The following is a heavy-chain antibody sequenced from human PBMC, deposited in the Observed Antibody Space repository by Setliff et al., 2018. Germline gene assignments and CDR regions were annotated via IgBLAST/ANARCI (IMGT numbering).Heavy chain of an antibody. J-gene: IGHJ6*02. CDR3: ARDKATYYDSSGYYFTSSMDV. Sequence: ASVKVSCKASGYTFTSYGIDWVRQAPGQGLEWMGWISAYNGNTNYAQKLQGRITITRDTSTSTAYMELRSLRSDDTAVYYCARDKATYYDSSGYYFTSSMDVWGQGTTVTVSS. V-gene: IGHV1-18*01. CDR1: GYTFTSYG. CDR2: ISAYNGNT. D-gene: IGHD3-22*01.